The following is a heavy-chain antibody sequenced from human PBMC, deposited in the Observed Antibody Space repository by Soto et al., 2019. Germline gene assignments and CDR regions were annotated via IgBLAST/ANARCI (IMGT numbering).Heavy chain of an antibody. Sequence: SETLSLTCTVSGGSISSGDYYWSWIRQPPGKGLEWIGYIYYSGSTYYNPSLKSRVTISVATSKNQFSLKLSSVTAADTAVYYCARDSTSGDYYYGMDVWGQGTTVTVS. CDR3: ARDSTSGDYYYGMDV. J-gene: IGHJ6*02. V-gene: IGHV4-30-4*01. CDR2: IYYSGST. CDR1: GGSISSGDYY. D-gene: IGHD2-2*01.